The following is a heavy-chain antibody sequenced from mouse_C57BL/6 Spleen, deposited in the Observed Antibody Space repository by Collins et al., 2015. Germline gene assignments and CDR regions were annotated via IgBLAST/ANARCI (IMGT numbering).Heavy chain of an antibody. J-gene: IGHJ1*03. D-gene: IGHD1-1*01. CDR3: ARPDYSWYFDV. Sequence: QVQLQQPGAELVRPGSSVKLSCKASGYTFTSYWMDWVKQRPGQGLEWIGNIYPSDSETHYNQKFKDKATLTVDKSSSTAYMQLSSLTSEDSAVYYCARPDYSWYFDVWGTGTTVTVPS. CDR2: IYPSDSET. V-gene: IGHV1-61*01. CDR1: GYTFTSYW.